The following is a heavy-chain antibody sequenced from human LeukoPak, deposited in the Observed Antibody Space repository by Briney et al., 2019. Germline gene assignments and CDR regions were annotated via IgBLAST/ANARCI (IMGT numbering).Heavy chain of an antibody. Sequence: SETLSLTCTVSGGSISSSSYYWGWIRQPPGKGLEWIGSIYYSGSTYYNPSLKSRVTISVDKSKNQFSLKLSSVTAADTAVYYCARDLPLIAAAGAFDIWGQGTMVTVSS. CDR3: ARDLPLIAAAGAFDI. CDR2: IYYSGST. J-gene: IGHJ3*02. V-gene: IGHV4-39*07. CDR1: GGSISSSSYY. D-gene: IGHD6-13*01.